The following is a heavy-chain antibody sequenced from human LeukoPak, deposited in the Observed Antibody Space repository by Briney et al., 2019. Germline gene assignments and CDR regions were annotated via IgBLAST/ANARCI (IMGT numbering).Heavy chain of an antibody. CDR2: ISGSGGGT. Sequence: GGSLRLSCAASGFTFSSYAMSWVRQAPGKGLEWVSGISGSGGGTYYADSVKGRFTISRDNSKNTLYLQMNSLRADDTAVYYCAKDGWSSPVSSSDMWGQGTMVTVSS. J-gene: IGHJ3*02. CDR3: AKDGWSSPVSSSDM. D-gene: IGHD2/OR15-2a*01. V-gene: IGHV3-23*01. CDR1: GFTFSSYA.